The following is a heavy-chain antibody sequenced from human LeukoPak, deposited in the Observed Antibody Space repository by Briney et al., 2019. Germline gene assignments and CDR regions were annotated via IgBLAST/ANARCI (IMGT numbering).Heavy chain of an antibody. V-gene: IGHV3-72*01. CDR2: IRKKGNSYTT. CDR3: ARVGSGYDLDY. J-gene: IGHJ4*02. Sequence: GGSLRLSCAASGFTFSGHYMDWVRQAPGKGLEWVGRIRKKGNSYTTEYAASVKGRFTISRDDSKNSLYLQMNSLKTEDTAVYYCARVGSGYDLDYWGQGTLVTVSS. D-gene: IGHD5-12*01. CDR1: GFTFSGHY.